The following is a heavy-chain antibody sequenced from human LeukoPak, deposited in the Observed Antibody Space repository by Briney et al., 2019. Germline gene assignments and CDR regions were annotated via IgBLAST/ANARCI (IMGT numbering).Heavy chain of an antibody. V-gene: IGHV4-61*02. CDR2: IYTSGST. CDR1: GGSISSGSYY. Sequence: PSETLSLTCTVSGGSISSGSYYWSWIRQPAGKGLEWIGRIYTSGSTNYNPSLKSRVTISVDTSKNQFSLKLSSVTAADTAVYYCARIDGYYLSFDYWGQGTLVTVSS. D-gene: IGHD5-24*01. J-gene: IGHJ4*02. CDR3: ARIDGYYLSFDY.